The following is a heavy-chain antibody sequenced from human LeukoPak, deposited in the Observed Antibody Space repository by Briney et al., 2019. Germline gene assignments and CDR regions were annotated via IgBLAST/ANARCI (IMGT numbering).Heavy chain of an antibody. V-gene: IGHV1-46*01. J-gene: IGHJ4*02. Sequence: ASVKASCKASGYIFTSYYMHWVREAPGQGLEWMGIINPSGGSTSYAQKFQGRVTMTRDTSTSTVYMELSRLRSDDTAVYYCAREPAASPRFYYFDYWGQGTLVTVSS. CDR3: AREPAASPRFYYFDY. CDR1: GYIFTSYY. D-gene: IGHD2-2*01. CDR2: INPSGGST.